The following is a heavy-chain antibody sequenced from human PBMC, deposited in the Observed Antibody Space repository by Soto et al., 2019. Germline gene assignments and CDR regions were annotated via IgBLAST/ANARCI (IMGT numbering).Heavy chain of an antibody. V-gene: IGHV3-30-3*01. CDR3: AREYCSGGSCYYFYYGMDV. CDR1: GFTFSSYA. J-gene: IGHJ6*02. D-gene: IGHD2-15*01. Sequence: QVQLVESGGGVVQPGRSLRLSCAASGFTFSSYAMHWVRQAPGKGLEWVAVISYDGSNKYYADSVKGRFTISRDNSKNTLYLQMNSLRAEDTAVYYYAREYCSGGSCYYFYYGMDVWGQGTTVTVSS. CDR2: ISYDGSNK.